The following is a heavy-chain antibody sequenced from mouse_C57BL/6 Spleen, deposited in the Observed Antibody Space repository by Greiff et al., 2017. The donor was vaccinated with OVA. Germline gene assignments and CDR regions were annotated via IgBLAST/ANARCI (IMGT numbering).Heavy chain of an antibody. CDR1: GFTFSDYG. V-gene: IGHV5-17*01. D-gene: IGHD1-1*02. Sequence: EVKVVESGGGLVKPGGSLKLSCAASGFTFSDYGMHWVRQAPEKGLEWVAYISSGSSTIYYADTVKGRFTISRDNAKNTLFLQMTSLRSEDTAMYYCANIWSLYYYAMDYWGQGTSVTVSS. CDR2: ISSGSSTI. J-gene: IGHJ4*01. CDR3: ANIWSLYYYAMDY.